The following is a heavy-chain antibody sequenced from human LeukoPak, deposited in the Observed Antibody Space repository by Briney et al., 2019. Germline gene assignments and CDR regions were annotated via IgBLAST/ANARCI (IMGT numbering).Heavy chain of an antibody. Sequence: GGSLRLSCAAFGFIVRSNHINWVRQAPGKGLEWVSITYSGDTTYYADSLKGRFIISRDDSKNTLSLQMNDLRVEDTAVYYCARERPDSRNLDSWGRGALVTVSS. CDR1: GFIVRSNH. J-gene: IGHJ4*02. D-gene: IGHD1-14*01. CDR3: ARERPDSRNLDS. V-gene: IGHV3-66*01. CDR2: TYSGDTT.